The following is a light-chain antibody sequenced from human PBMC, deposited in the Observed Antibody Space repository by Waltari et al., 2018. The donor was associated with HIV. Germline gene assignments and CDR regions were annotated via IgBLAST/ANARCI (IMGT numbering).Light chain of an antibody. CDR3: LLSYAGPRPWV. J-gene: IGLJ3*02. V-gene: IGLV7-46*01. CDR2: DTT. CDR1: IGPVTSGHQ. Sequence: QAVVTQEPALTVSPGGPVTHTCGPTIGPVTSGHQPSWSQQRPGHAPRTLIYDTTNKHSWTPARFSGSLLGGKAALTLSGAQPEDEAEYYCLLSYAGPRPWVFGGGTKVTVL.